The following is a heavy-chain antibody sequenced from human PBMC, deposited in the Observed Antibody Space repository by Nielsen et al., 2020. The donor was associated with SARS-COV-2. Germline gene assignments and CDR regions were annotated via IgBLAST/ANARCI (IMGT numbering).Heavy chain of an antibody. V-gene: IGHV1-2*06. Sequence: ASVKVSCKASGYTFTGYYMHWVRQAPGQGLEWMGRINPNSGGTNYAQKFQGRVNMTRDTSISTAYMELSRLRSDDTAVYYCARDPLRGYSYGVDYWGQGTLVTVSS. CDR2: INPNSGGT. CDR3: ARDPLRGYSYGVDY. J-gene: IGHJ4*02. CDR1: GYTFTGYY. D-gene: IGHD5-18*01.